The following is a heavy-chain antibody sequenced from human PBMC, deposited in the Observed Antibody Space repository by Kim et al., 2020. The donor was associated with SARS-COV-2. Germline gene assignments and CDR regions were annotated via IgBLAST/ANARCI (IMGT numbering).Heavy chain of an antibody. J-gene: IGHJ2*01. D-gene: IGHD6-6*01. Sequence: GGSLRLSCAASGFSFSTYAMNWVRQAPGKGLKWVSGISGNAISTYYADSVKGRFTISRDNSKNTLYLQMNSLRAEDTAVYYCAKVPYSSSSSDWYFDLWGHGTLVTVSS. CDR3: AKVPYSSSSSDWYFDL. CDR2: ISGNAIST. CDR1: GFSFSTYA. V-gene: IGHV3-23*01.